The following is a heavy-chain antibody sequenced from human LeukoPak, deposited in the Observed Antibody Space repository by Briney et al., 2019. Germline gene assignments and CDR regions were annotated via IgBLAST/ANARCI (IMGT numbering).Heavy chain of an antibody. CDR2: IWYDGSNK. D-gene: IGHD3-16*02. CDR1: GFTFSSYG. Sequence: GGSLRLSCAASGFTFSSYGMHWVCQAPGKGLEWGAVIWYDGSNKYYADSVKGRFTISRDNSKNTLYLQMNSLRAEDTAVYYCAKDLLYSDVWGSYRPNPLDYWGQGTLVTVSS. CDR3: AKDLLYSDVWGSYRPNPLDY. J-gene: IGHJ4*02. V-gene: IGHV3-30*02.